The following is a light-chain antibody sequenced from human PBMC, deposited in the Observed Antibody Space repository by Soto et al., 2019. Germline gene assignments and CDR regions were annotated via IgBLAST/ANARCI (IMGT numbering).Light chain of an antibody. CDR2: QTS. J-gene: IGKJ1*01. CDR3: HQRQSWPRT. V-gene: IGKV3-11*01. CDR1: QYINTR. Sequence: EVVLTQSPATLSLFPGDRVTLSCRASQYINTRLAWYQHRPGQAPRLLIYQTSIRAAGIPARFSASGSGTDFTLTISDVQPEDFALYYCHQRQSWPRTFGQGTKV.